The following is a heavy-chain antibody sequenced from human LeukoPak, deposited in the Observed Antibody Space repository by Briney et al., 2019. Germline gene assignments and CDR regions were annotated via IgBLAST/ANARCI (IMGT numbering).Heavy chain of an antibody. CDR1: GFTVRSNY. CDR2: IYSGGTT. J-gene: IGHJ4*02. CDR3: ARGTIYSPRGEDF. D-gene: IGHD5-12*01. Sequence: GGSLRLSCAASGFTVRSNYMSWVRQAPGKGLEWVSVIYSGGTTYYADSVKGRFTISRDNSENTLYLQMNSLRAEDTAVYYCARGTIYSPRGEDFWGQGTLVTVSS. V-gene: IGHV3-53*01.